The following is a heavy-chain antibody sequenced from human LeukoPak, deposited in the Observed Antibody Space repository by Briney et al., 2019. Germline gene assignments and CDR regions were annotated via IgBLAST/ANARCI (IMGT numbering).Heavy chain of an antibody. D-gene: IGHD6-19*01. CDR3: ARVPPTGIAVAAFCDY. V-gene: IGHV3-7*01. J-gene: IGHJ4*02. CDR2: IKQDGSEK. CDR1: GFTFSSYW. Sequence: GGSLRLSCAASGFTFSSYWMSWVRQAPGKGLEWVANIKQDGSEKYYVDSVKGRFTISRDNAKNSLYLQMNSLRAEDTAVYYCARVPPTGIAVAAFCDYWGQGTLVTVSS.